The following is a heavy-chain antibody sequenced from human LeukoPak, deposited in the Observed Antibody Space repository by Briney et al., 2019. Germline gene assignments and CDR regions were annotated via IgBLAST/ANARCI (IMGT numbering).Heavy chain of an antibody. V-gene: IGHV3-7*01. CDR3: ARDTPVSAGYSDY. CDR2: INQDGTEK. D-gene: IGHD2-21*02. J-gene: IGHJ4*02. Sequence: GGSLRLSCVASGFTFSSHWMTWVRQAPGKGLEWVATINQDGTEKYYVDSVNGRFAISRDNAKKSLYLQMNSLRAEDTAVYYCARDTPVSAGYSDYWGRGILVTVSS. CDR1: GFTFSSHW.